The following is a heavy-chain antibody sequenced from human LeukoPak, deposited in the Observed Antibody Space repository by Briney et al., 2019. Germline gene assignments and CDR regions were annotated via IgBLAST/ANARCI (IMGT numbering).Heavy chain of an antibody. Sequence: GGSLRLSCAASGFTFSSYWMSWVRQAPGKGLEWVANIKQDGSEKYYVDSVKGRFTISRDNAKNSLYLQMNSLRAEDTALYYCARESSSWYYYYYMDVWGKGATVTVSS. CDR3: ARESSSWYYYYYMDV. D-gene: IGHD6-13*01. CDR1: GFTFSSYW. V-gene: IGHV3-7*03. J-gene: IGHJ6*03. CDR2: IKQDGSEK.